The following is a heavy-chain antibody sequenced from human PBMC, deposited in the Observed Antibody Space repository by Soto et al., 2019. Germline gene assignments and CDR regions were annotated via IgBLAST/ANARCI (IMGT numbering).Heavy chain of an antibody. CDR2: IVVGSGNT. J-gene: IGHJ6*02. CDR1: GFTFTSSA. D-gene: IGHD5-18*01. CDR3: AASSKAHTYYYGMDV. V-gene: IGHV1-58*01. Sequence: SVKVSCKASGFTFTSSAVHWVRQARGQRLEWIGWIVVGSGNTNYAQKFQERVTITRDMSTSTAYMELSSLRSEDTAVYYCAASSKAHTYYYGMDVWGQGTTVTVSS.